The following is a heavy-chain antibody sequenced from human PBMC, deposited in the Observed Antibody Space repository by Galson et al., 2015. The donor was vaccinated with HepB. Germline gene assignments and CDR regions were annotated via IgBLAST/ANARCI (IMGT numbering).Heavy chain of an antibody. Sequence: LVRQLPGQGLEYMGIIYPTAADTFYSPSFQGQVTISVDKSISTAYLQWDSLQASDTALYYCARRGIRGATDAFDVWGQGTMVTVSA. D-gene: IGHD3-10*01. J-gene: IGHJ3*01. V-gene: IGHV5-51*06. CDR2: IYPTAADT. CDR3: ARRGIRGATDAFDV.